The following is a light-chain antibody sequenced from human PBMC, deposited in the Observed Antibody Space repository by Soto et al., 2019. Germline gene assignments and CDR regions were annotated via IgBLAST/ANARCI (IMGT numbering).Light chain of an antibody. CDR3: SSYTSSSTRV. CDR2: EVS. J-gene: IGLJ3*02. V-gene: IGLV2-14*01. Sequence: QSALTQPASVSGSPGQSITISCTGTSSDVGGYNYVSWYQQHPGKAPKLMIYEVSNRHSGVSNRFSGSKSGNTASLTISGRQAEDEADEYCSSYTSSSTRVFGGGTKLTVL. CDR1: SSDVGGYNY.